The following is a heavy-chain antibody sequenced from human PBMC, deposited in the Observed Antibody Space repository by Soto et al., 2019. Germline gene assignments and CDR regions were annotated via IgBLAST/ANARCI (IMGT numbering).Heavy chain of an antibody. V-gene: IGHV4-59*01. Sequence: SETLSLTCTVSGFYISSYYWSWIRQPPGKGLEWIGYIYYSGSSNYNPSLKRRVTISLDTSKNQFSLKLRSVTAADTAVYYCARPYSETYWAAFDVWGQGTTVTVS. D-gene: IGHD1-26*01. CDR1: GFYISSYY. J-gene: IGHJ3*01. CDR2: IYYSGSS. CDR3: ARPYSETYWAAFDV.